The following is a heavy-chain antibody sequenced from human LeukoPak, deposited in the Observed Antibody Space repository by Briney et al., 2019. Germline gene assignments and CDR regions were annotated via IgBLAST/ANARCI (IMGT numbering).Heavy chain of an antibody. D-gene: IGHD6-13*01. Sequence: SETLSLTCTVSSGSISSSSYYWGWIRQPPGGGLEWIGNVYYSGTTYYNASLKSRVTISVDTSNNQFSLKLTSVTAADTAVYYCARERGGSSALDFWGQGTLVTVSS. CDR3: ARERGGSSALDF. J-gene: IGHJ4*02. CDR1: SGSISSSSYY. V-gene: IGHV4-39*07. CDR2: VYYSGTT.